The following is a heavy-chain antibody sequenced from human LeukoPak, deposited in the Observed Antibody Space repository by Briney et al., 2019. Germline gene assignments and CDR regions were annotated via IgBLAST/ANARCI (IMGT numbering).Heavy chain of an antibody. CDR2: ISAGGSNT. Sequence: GGSLRLSCAASGFTFSTYAMSWVRQAPGKGLEWVSAISAGGSNTYYAASVEGRFTISRDNSKDTLYLQMDSLRGEDTAQYFCARINCSGGTCYDYFDDWGQGTLVTVSS. V-gene: IGHV3-23*01. CDR3: ARINCSGGTCYDYFDD. CDR1: GFTFSTYA. J-gene: IGHJ4*02. D-gene: IGHD2-15*01.